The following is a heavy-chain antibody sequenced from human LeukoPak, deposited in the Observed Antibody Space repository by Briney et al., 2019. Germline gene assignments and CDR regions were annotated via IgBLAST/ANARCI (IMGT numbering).Heavy chain of an antibody. CDR3: ARTGKYSSGWYVPSTPSDY. Sequence: PSETLSLTCTVSGGSISSYYWSWIRQPPGKGLEWIGYIYYSGSTNYNPSLKSRVTISVDTSKNQFSLKLSSVTAADTAVYYCARTGKYSSGWYVPSTPSDYWGQGTLVTVSS. CDR2: IYYSGST. D-gene: IGHD6-19*01. V-gene: IGHV4-59*01. CDR1: GGSISSYY. J-gene: IGHJ4*02.